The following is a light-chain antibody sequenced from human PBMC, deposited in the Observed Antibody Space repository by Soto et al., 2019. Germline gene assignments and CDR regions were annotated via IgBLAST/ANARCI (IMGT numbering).Light chain of an antibody. CDR3: QQYNSRPRA. Sequence: IVMTQSPATLSVSPGERATLSCRASPSVSSSLAWYQQKPGQAPMLLLYGASISATGIPARCSGIGSGTEFTLTITSLQSEDFEIYYGQQYNSRPRAFGQGTKVHIK. CDR2: GAS. V-gene: IGKV3-15*01. CDR1: PSVSSS. J-gene: IGKJ1*01.